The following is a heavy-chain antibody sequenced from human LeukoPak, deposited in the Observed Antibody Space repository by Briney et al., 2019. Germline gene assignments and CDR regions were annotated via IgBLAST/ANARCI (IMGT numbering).Heavy chain of an antibody. J-gene: IGHJ4*02. CDR3: ARGGQLVSSLFDY. V-gene: IGHV5-51*01. D-gene: IGHD6-6*01. CDR1: GYSCTSYW. Sequence: GEPLKICCQGAGYSCTSYWIGCVRQMPGEGVEWMGIIYPGDSDTRYSPSFQGQVTISADKSISTAYLQWSSLKASDTSMYYCARGGQLVSSLFDYWGQGTLVTVSS. CDR2: IYPGDSDT.